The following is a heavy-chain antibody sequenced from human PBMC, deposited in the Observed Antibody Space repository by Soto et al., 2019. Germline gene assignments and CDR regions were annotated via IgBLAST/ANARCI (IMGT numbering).Heavy chain of an antibody. CDR3: ANLDRGSPYYFDY. D-gene: IGHD1-26*01. CDR1: GFTLSSYA. Sequence: PGGSLRLSCAASGFTLSSYAMSWVRQAPGKGLEWVSAISGSGGSTYYADSVKGRFTISRDNSKNTLYLQMNSLRAEDTAVYYCANLDRGSPYYFDYWGQGTLVTVSS. V-gene: IGHV3-23*01. J-gene: IGHJ4*02. CDR2: ISGSGGST.